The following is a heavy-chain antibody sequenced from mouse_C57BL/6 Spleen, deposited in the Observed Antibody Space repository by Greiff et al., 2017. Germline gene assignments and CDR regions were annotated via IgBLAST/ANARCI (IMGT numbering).Heavy chain of an antibody. V-gene: IGHV5-17*01. J-gene: IGHJ1*03. CDR1: GFTFSDHG. D-gene: IGHD4-1*01. Sequence: EVQLQESGGGLVKPGGSLKLSCAASGFTFSDHGMHWVRQAPEKGLEWVAYISSGSSTIYYADTVKGRFTISRDNAKNTLFLQMTSLRSEDTAMYYCARTGTDFDVWGTGTTVTVSS. CDR3: ARTGTDFDV. CDR2: ISSGSSTI.